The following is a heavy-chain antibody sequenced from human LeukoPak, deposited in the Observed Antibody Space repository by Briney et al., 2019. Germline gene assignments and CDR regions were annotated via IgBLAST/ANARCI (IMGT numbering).Heavy chain of an antibody. Sequence: GGSLRLSCAASGFTFNNYAMTWVRQAPGKGLEGVSSISGSGGSTYFADSVKGRLTISRDSSKNTLHLQMDSLRAEDTAVYYCAKDVLRWAFDYWGQGTLVTVSS. V-gene: IGHV3-23*01. CDR1: GFTFNNYA. D-gene: IGHD3-16*01. CDR2: ISGSGGST. CDR3: AKDVLRWAFDY. J-gene: IGHJ4*02.